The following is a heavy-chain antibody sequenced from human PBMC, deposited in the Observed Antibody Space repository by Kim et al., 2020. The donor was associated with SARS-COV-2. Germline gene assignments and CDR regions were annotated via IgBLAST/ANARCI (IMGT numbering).Heavy chain of an antibody. J-gene: IGHJ4*02. Sequence: YSPARTSRVSMSLDTSRNQFSRKLNSVTAADTAVYYCARLPDIAGWPFDYWAQGTLVTVSS. D-gene: IGHD6-19*01. CDR3: ARLPDIAGWPFDY. V-gene: IGHV4-59*08.